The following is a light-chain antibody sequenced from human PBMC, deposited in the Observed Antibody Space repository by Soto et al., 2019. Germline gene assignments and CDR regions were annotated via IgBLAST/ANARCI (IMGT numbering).Light chain of an antibody. J-gene: IGKJ3*01. CDR1: QGISNY. CDR2: AAP. V-gene: IGKV1-27*01. Sequence: DIQMTQSPSSLSAPLGDRVTITCRASQGISNYLAWYQQKPGKVPKLLIYAAPTLQSGVPSRFSGSGSGTDFTLTISSLQAEDVAAYYCQKYNSAPRTFGPGTKVEIK. CDR3: QKYNSAPRT.